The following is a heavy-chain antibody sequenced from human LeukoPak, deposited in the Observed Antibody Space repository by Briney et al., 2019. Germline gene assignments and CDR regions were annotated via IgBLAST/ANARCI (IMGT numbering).Heavy chain of an antibody. J-gene: IGHJ4*02. CDR2: IIPIFGTA. D-gene: IGHD2-2*01. CDR3: ARADEGGSSDN. CDR1: GGTFSSYA. Sequence: SVKVSCMASGGTFSSYAISWVRQAPGQGLEWMGGIIPIFGTANYAQKFQGRVTMTTDTSTSTTYMELGSLRSDDTAVYYCARADEGGSSDNWGRGTLVTVSS. V-gene: IGHV1-69*05.